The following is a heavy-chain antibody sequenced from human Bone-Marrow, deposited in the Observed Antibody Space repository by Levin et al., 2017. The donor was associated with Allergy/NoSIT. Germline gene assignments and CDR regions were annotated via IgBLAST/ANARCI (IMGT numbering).Heavy chain of an antibody. CDR3: AHIMVTSDY. V-gene: IGHV2-5*01. D-gene: IGHD2-21*02. CDR1: GFSLTTTGVG. J-gene: IGHJ1*01. CDR2: IEWNDDK. Sequence: SGPTLVKPTQTLTLTCTFSGFSLTTTGVGVAWFRQPPGKTLEWLALIEWNDDKDFKPSLQSRLAITKDTSKNQVVLTMTNMDPVDTATYYCAHIMVTSDYWGQGTLVTVSS.